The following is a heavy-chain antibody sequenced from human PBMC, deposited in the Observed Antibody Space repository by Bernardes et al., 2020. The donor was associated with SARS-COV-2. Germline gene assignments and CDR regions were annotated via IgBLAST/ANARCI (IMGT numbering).Heavy chain of an antibody. CDR2: LSGTGGST. CDR1: GFTFLSSA. Sequence: GGPLLLSCAASGFTFLSSALSWVRQDPGPGLAWVSALSGTGGSTYYADSVKGRFTISRDNSKNTLYLQMNSLRAEDTAVYYCAKHRIAVADPGRAFDYWGQGTLVNVSS. V-gene: IGHV3-23*01. CDR3: AKHRIAVADPGRAFDY. D-gene: IGHD6-19*01. J-gene: IGHJ4*02.